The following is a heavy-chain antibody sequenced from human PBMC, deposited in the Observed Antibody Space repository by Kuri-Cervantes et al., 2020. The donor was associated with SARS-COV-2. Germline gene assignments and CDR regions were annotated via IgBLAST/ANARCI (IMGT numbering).Heavy chain of an antibody. Sequence: GGFLRLPCTASGFNFSRTDMNGVRQTPGRGRGWVAVIEDDGRKKKCVPSGKGRFTISRDNSQNTLYLQVKSLKSEDTAIYYCAKDRFGVHDFWGQGTLVTVSS. CDR3: AKDRFGVHDF. CDR1: GFNFSRTD. D-gene: IGHD2-8*01. V-gene: IGHV3-30*18. J-gene: IGHJ4*02. CDR2: IEDDGRKK.